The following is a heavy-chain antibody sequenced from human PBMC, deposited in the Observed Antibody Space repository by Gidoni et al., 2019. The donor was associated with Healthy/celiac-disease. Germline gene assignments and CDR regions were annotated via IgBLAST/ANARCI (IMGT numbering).Heavy chain of an antibody. CDR3: ARDLLEWLRFPYYFDT. D-gene: IGHD5-12*01. J-gene: IGHJ4*02. CDR2: ISSSSSTI. CDR1: GFTCSSYS. Sequence: EVQLVESGGGLVQPGGSLRLSCAASGFTCSSYSMNWVRQAPGKGLEWVSYISSSSSTIYYADSVKGRFTISRDNAKNSLYLQMNSLRAEDTAVYYCARDLLEWLRFPYYFDTGAREPWSPSPQ. V-gene: IGHV3-48*01.